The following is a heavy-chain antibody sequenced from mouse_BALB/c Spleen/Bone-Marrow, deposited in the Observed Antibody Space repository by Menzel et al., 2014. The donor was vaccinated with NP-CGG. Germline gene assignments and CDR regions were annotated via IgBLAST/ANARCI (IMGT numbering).Heavy chain of an antibody. V-gene: IGHV7-1*02. CDR1: GFTFSDFY. Sequence: EVQLQQSGGGLVQPGDSLRLSCAPSGFTFSDFYMEWVRRPPGKRLEWIAASRNKAKYYTTEYSASVKGRFIVSRDTSQSVLYLQMNALRAEDTAIYYCARDVGYGNYFVYWGQGTLVTVSA. J-gene: IGHJ3*01. D-gene: IGHD2-10*02. CDR3: ARDVGYGNYFVY. CDR2: SRNKAKYYTT.